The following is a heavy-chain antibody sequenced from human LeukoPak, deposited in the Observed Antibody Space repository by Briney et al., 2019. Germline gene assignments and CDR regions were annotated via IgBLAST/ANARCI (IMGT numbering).Heavy chain of an antibody. V-gene: IGHV4-59*08. Sequence: PSETLSLTCTVSGSSISSYYWSWIRQPPGKGLEWIGHIYYSGSANYNPSLKSRVTISVDTSKNQFSLKLNSVTAADTAVYYCARHYGPWGQGTLVTVSS. CDR3: ARHYGP. D-gene: IGHD3-10*01. J-gene: IGHJ5*02. CDR2: IYYSGSA. CDR1: GSSISSYY.